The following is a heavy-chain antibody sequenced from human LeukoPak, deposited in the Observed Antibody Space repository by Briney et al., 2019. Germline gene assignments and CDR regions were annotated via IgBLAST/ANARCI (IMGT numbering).Heavy chain of an antibody. Sequence: GGSLILSCAASGFTFSSYWIHWVRQAPGKGLVWISRVNTDGSTTGNADSVKGRFTISRDNAKNTVYLQMNSLRAEDTAVYYCARGWDGFSYGIWGQGTLVTVSS. J-gene: IGHJ4*02. CDR2: VNTDGSTT. D-gene: IGHD5-18*01. CDR1: GFTFSSYW. V-gene: IGHV3-74*01. CDR3: ARGWDGFSYGI.